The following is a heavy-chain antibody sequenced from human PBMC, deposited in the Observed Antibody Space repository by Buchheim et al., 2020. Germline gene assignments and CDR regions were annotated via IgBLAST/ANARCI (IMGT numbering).Heavy chain of an antibody. CDR3: ARDRRQLFDY. D-gene: IGHD6-13*01. CDR2: IKQDGSEK. CDR1: GLTFSRYW. J-gene: IGHJ4*02. Sequence: EVQLVESGGGLVQPGGSLRLSCAAYGLTFSRYWMSWVRQAPGKGLEWVANIKQDGSEKYYVDSVKGRFTISREHDKNSLYLQMNSLRAEDTAVYYCARDRRQLFDYWGQGTL. V-gene: IGHV3-7*01.